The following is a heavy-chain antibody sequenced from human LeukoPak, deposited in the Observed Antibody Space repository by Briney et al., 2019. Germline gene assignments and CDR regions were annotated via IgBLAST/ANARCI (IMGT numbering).Heavy chain of an antibody. J-gene: IGHJ2*01. V-gene: IGHV3-21*04. CDR3: AKDRTVGASYWYFDL. CDR2: ISSSSSYI. D-gene: IGHD1-26*01. CDR1: GFTFSSYS. Sequence: GGSLRLSCAASGFTFSSYSMNWVRQAPGKGLEWVSSISSSSSYIYYADSVKGRFTISRDNAKNSLYLQMNSLRAEDTAIYYCAKDRTVGASYWYFDLWGRGTLVTVSS.